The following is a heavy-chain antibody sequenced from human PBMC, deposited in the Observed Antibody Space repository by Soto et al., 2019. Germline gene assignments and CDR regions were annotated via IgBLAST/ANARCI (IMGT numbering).Heavy chain of an antibody. J-gene: IGHJ6*03. CDR1: GFTFSSYS. V-gene: IGHV3-21*01. CDR2: ISSSSSYI. CDR3: AKVVPAAILSYYYYYMDV. Sequence: PGGSLRLSCAASGFTFSSYSMNWVRQAPGKGLEWVSSISSSSSYIYYADSVKGRFTISRDNAKNSLYLQMNSLRAEDTALFYCAKVVPAAILSYYYYYMDVWGKGTTVTVSS. D-gene: IGHD2-2*01.